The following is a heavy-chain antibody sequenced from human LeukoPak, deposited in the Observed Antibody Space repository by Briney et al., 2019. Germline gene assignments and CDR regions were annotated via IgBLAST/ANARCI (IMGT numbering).Heavy chain of an antibody. V-gene: IGHV3-7*01. J-gene: IGHJ4*02. CDR2: IKQDGSEK. Sequence: PGGSLRLSCAPSGFTYSSFWMRWVREAPGKGLIQVSNIKQDGSEKYYVDAVKGRFTISRDNAKNSLYLQMNSLRAEDTAVYYCAREKLYRYQLLSEGGSGWGQGTLVTVSS. CDR1: GFTYSSFW. CDR3: AREKLYRYQLLSEGGSG. D-gene: IGHD2-2*01.